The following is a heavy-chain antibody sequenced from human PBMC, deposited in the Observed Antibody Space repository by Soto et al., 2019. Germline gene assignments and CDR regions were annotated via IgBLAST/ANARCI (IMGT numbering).Heavy chain of an antibody. Sequence: PSETLSLTCTVSGASISGYHWSWILQFPGKGLECLGYISYSGATNYDPSLKSRVTLSIDTSKNQFSLQLNSVTAADTAVYYCARGHYGSLPGYFDYWGQGTLVTVSS. CDR2: ISYSGAT. CDR1: GASISGYH. J-gene: IGHJ4*02. D-gene: IGHD3-10*01. V-gene: IGHV4-59*08. CDR3: ARGHYGSLPGYFDY.